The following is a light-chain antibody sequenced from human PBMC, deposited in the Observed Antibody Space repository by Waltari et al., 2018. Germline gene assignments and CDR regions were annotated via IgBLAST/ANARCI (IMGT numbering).Light chain of an antibody. CDR3: MIWPSNASPV. CDR2: YYSDSDK. CDR1: RDLNVGSHN. V-gene: IGLV5-37*01. J-gene: IGLJ2*01. Sequence: QPVLTQPPSSSASPGESARLTCTLPRDLNVGSHNKYWYQQKPGSPPSYLLYYYSDSDKGQGSGVPSRFSGSKDVSANTGILLISGLQSEDEADYYCMIWPSNASPVFGGGTKLTVL.